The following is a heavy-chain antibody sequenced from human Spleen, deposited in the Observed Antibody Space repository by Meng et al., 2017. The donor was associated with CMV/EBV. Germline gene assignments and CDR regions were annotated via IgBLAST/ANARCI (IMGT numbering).Heavy chain of an antibody. CDR1: GDSVSSSCYY. CDR3: AKGYYYDTPF. Sequence: GSLRLSCTVSGDSVSSSCYYWGWIRQPPGKGLEWIGNIYCGGTTYYNPSLQSRVTISVDTSKKQLFLRLTSVTAADTAVYYCAKGYYYDTPFWGRGTLVTVSS. CDR2: IYCGGTT. V-gene: IGHV4-39*07. D-gene: IGHD3-22*01. J-gene: IGHJ4*02.